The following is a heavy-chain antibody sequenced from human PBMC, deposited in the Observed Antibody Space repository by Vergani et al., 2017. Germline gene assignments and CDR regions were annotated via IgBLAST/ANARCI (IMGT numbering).Heavy chain of an antibody. CDR3: ARDRGPADY. Sequence: VQLQQWGAGLLKPSETLSLTCAVYGGSFSGYYWSWIRQPPGKGLEWVANIKQDGSEKYYVDSVKGRFTISRDNAKNSLYLQMNSLRAEDTAVYYCARDRGPADYWGQETLVTVSS. CDR2: IKQDGSEK. V-gene: IGHV3-7*01. J-gene: IGHJ4*02. D-gene: IGHD3-10*01. CDR1: GGSFSGYY.